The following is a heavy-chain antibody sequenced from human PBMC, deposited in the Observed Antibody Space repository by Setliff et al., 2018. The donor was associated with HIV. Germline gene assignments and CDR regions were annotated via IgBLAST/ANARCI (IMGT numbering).Heavy chain of an antibody. CDR3: ARLKGQYSSSPGRTWFDP. D-gene: IGHD3-22*01. Sequence: PSETLSLTCAVYGGSFSDYYWTWIRQPPGKGLEWIGEINDSGSTNYNPSLKSRVTMSVDTTKNQFSLKLSSVTAADTAVYYCARLKGQYSSSPGRTWFDPWGQGTQVTVSS. CDR1: GGSFSDYY. CDR2: INDSGST. J-gene: IGHJ5*02. V-gene: IGHV4-34*01.